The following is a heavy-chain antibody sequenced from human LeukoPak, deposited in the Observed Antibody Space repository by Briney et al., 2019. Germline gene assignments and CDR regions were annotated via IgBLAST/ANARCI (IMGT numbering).Heavy chain of an antibody. D-gene: IGHD6-13*01. V-gene: IGHV3-30-3*01. CDR2: ISYDGSNK. J-gene: IGHJ4*02. CDR1: GFTFSSYA. CDR3: ARVPVWYSSSWYGDY. Sequence: PGGSLRLSCAASGFTFSSYAMHWVRQAPGKGLEWVAIISYDGSNKYYADSVKGRFTISRDNSKNTLYLQMNSPRAEDTAVYYCARVPVWYSSSWYGDYWGQGTLVTVSS.